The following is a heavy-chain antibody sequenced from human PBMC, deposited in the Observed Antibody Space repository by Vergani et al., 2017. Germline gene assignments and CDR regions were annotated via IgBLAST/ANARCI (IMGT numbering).Heavy chain of an antibody. CDR3: ARHEGYYDYVWGSYRLAPSDAFDI. J-gene: IGHJ3*02. CDR2: IYPGDSDT. D-gene: IGHD3-16*02. Sequence: EVQLVQSGAEVKKPGESLKISCKGSGYSFTSYWIGWVRQMPGKGLEWMGIIYPGDSDTRYSPSFQGQVPISADKSISTAYLQWSSLKASDTAMYYCARHEGYYDYVWGSYRLAPSDAFDIWGQGTMVTVSS. V-gene: IGHV5-51*01. CDR1: GYSFTSYW.